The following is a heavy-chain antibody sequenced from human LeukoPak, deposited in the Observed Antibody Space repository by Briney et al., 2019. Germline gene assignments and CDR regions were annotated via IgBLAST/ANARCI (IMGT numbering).Heavy chain of an antibody. D-gene: IGHD5-12*01. CDR2: IYSGGST. Sequence: GGSLRLSCVASGFIVSSNYMSWVRQAPGKGLEWVSVIYSGGSTYYADSVKGRFIISRDNSKNTLYLQMNSLRAEDTAVYYCARVATTWTYYFDYWGQGTLVTVSS. V-gene: IGHV3-53*01. J-gene: IGHJ4*02. CDR3: ARVATTWTYYFDY. CDR1: GFIVSSNY.